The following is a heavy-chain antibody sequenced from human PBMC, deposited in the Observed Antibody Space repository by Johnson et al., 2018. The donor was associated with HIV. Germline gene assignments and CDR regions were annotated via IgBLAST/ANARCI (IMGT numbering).Heavy chain of an antibody. J-gene: IGHJ3*02. CDR2: ISYDGSNK. V-gene: IGHV3-30-3*01. CDR3: AKDSMGFNWNQFEAFDM. CDR1: GFTFSSYA. D-gene: IGHD1-20*01. Sequence: QVQLVESGGGLVQPGGSLRLSCAASGFTFSSYAMHWVRQAPGKGLEWVAVISYDGSNKYYADSVKGRFTISRDNSKNTLYLQMNSLRGEDMAVYYCAKDSMGFNWNQFEAFDMWGQGTMVTVSS.